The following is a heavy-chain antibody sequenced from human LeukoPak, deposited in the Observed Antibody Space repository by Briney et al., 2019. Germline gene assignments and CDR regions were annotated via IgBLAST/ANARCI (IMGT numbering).Heavy chain of an antibody. CDR3: ARRVGVALDY. Sequence: SETLSLTCTVSGYSISSGYYWGWIRQPPGKGLEWIGSIYHSGSTYYDPSLKSRVTISVDTSKNQFSLKLSSVTAADTAVYYCARRVGVALDYWGQGTLVTVSS. V-gene: IGHV4-38-2*02. CDR2: IYHSGST. CDR1: GYSISSGYY. J-gene: IGHJ4*02. D-gene: IGHD2-21*01.